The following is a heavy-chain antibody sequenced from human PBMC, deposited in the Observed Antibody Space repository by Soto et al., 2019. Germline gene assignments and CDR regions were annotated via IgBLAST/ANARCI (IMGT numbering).Heavy chain of an antibody. V-gene: IGHV3-23*01. CDR1: GFTFSSYA. CDR2: ISGSGGST. CDR3: AKDKYIDSYYYAMDV. J-gene: IGHJ6*02. D-gene: IGHD1-1*01. Sequence: GGSLRLSCAASGFTFSSYAMSWVRQAPGKGLEWVSAISGSGGSTYYADSVKGRFTISRDNSKNTLYLQMNSLRAEDTAVYYCAKDKYIDSYYYAMDVWGQGTTVTVSS.